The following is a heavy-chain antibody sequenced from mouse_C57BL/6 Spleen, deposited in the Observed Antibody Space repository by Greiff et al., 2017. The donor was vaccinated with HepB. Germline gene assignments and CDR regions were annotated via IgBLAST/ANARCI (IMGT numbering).Heavy chain of an antibody. D-gene: IGHD1-1*01. Sequence: QVQLQQSGPELVKPGASVKISCKASGYAFSSSWMNWVKQRPGKGLEWIGRIYPGDGDTNYNGKFKGKATLTADKSSSTAYMQLSYLTSEDSAVYFCAGSPVTTVVAPYWYFDVWGTGTTVTVSS. V-gene: IGHV1-82*01. CDR3: AGSPVTTVVAPYWYFDV. CDR2: IYPGDGDT. J-gene: IGHJ1*03. CDR1: GYAFSSSW.